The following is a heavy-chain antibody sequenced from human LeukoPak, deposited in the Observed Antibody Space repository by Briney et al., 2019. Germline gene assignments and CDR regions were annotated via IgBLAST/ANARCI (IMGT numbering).Heavy chain of an antibody. J-gene: IGHJ4*02. CDR2: IYRGGAT. Sequence: GGSLRLSCAASGFTVSSNYMSWVRQAPGKGLEWVSVIYRGGATYYADSVKGRFIISRDNPKNMLYLQMNSLRAEDTAVYYCARVASGTLDYWGQGTLVTVSS. CDR3: ARVASGTLDY. V-gene: IGHV3-53*01. CDR1: GFTVSSNY. D-gene: IGHD6-25*01.